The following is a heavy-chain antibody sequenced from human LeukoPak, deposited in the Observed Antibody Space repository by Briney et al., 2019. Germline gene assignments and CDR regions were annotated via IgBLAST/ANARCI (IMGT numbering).Heavy chain of an antibody. CDR3: ARDLPETGVDY. V-gene: IGHV4-59*01. Sequence: SETLSLTXTVSGGSISSYYWSWVRQPPGKGLEWIGYIYYSGSTNYNPSLKSRVTISVDTSKSQFSLKLSSVTAADTAVYYCARDLPETGVDYWGQGTLVTVSS. CDR1: GGSISSYY. CDR2: IYYSGST. J-gene: IGHJ4*02. D-gene: IGHD1-14*01.